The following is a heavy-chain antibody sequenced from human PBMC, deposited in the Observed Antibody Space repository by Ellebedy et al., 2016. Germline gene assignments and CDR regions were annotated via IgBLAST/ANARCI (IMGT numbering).Heavy chain of an antibody. CDR3: ASASRSPLEFNPLDV. CDR1: GFTSNSYS. J-gene: IGHJ6*01. V-gene: IGHV3-69-1*01. Sequence: GESLKISXSIFGFTSNSYSMKWVRQAPGKGLEWVSSISRGDNTFYADSVEGRFTVSRDSAKNALYLQMSSLRAEDTALYYCASASRSPLEFNPLDVWGHGTTVTVSS. CDR2: ISRGDNT. D-gene: IGHD1-1*01.